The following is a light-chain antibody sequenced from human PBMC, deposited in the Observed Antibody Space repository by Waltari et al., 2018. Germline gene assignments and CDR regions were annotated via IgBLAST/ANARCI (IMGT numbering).Light chain of an antibody. J-gene: IGKJ4*01. CDR2: GAA. CDR1: QSISDN. CDR3: QQSNDWLLT. Sequence: EIVMTQSPATLSVSPGERVTLSCRASQSISDNLAWYQQRPGQAPRLLIYGAATRATGIPARFSGSGSGTEFTLTISSLQSEDFAVYYCQQSNDWLLTFGGGTKVEIK. V-gene: IGKV3-15*01.